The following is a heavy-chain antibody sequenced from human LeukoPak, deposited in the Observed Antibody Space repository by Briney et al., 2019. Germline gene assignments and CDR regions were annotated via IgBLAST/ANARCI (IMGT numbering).Heavy chain of an antibody. Sequence: SETLSLTCTVSGGSISSSSYYWGWIRQPPGKGLEWIGEINHSGSTNYNPSLKSRVTISVDTSKNQFSLKLSSVTAADTAVYYCARRGYSGYDRWGQGTLVTVSS. CDR2: INHSGST. J-gene: IGHJ4*02. V-gene: IGHV4-39*07. CDR1: GGSISSSSYY. D-gene: IGHD5-12*01. CDR3: ARRGYSGYDR.